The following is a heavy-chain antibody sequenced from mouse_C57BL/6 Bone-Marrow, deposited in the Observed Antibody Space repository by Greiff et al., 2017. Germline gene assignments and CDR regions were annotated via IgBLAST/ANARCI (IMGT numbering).Heavy chain of an antibody. CDR3: ARNWYFDV. CDR1: GYAFSSSW. Sequence: QVQLQQSGPELVKPGASVKISCKASGYAFSSSWMNWVKQRPGKGLEWIGRIYPGDGDTNYNGKFKGKATLTADKSSSTAYMQLSSLTSEDSAVYFCARNWYFDVWGTGTTVTVSS. CDR2: IYPGDGDT. J-gene: IGHJ1*03. V-gene: IGHV1-82*01.